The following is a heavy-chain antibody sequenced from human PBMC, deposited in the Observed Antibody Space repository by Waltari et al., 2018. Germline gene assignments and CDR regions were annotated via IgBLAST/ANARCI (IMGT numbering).Heavy chain of an antibody. D-gene: IGHD3-10*01. J-gene: IGHJ4*02. V-gene: IGHV5-51*01. CDR1: GYTFTKYW. Sequence: EVQLVQSGAEVKKPGESLKISCKGSGYTFTKYWIGWVRQMPGKGPEWMGISHPGASDTGYRPSFQGQVTSSADKSIPTAYLEWSSLKASDTAIYYCARQGSGRYGGDFDYWGQGTLVTVSS. CDR3: ARQGSGRYGGDFDY. CDR2: SHPGASDT.